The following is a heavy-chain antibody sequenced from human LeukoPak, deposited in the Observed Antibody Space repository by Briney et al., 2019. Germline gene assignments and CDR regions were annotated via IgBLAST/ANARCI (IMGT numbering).Heavy chain of an antibody. J-gene: IGHJ5*02. Sequence: SVKVSCKASGGTFSSYAISWVRQAPGQGLEWMGGIIPIFGTANYAQKFQGRVTITTDESTSTAYMELSSLRSEDTAVYYCARERIIAARLFDPWGQGTLVTVSS. D-gene: IGHD6-6*01. CDR2: IIPIFGTA. V-gene: IGHV1-69*05. CDR3: ARERIIAARLFDP. CDR1: GGTFSSYA.